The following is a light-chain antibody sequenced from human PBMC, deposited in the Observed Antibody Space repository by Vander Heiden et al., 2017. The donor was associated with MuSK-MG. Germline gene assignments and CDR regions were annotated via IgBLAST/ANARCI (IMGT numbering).Light chain of an antibody. Sequence: SYVLTQPPSVSVAPGKTARITCGGNKIGSKSVHWYQLKPGQAPVLVIYFDSDRPSGIPERFSGSNSGNMATLTISRVEAGDEADYYCQVWDSSSDHVVFGGGTKLTVL. CDR1: KIGSKS. J-gene: IGLJ2*01. V-gene: IGLV3-21*04. CDR2: FDS. CDR3: QVWDSSSDHVV.